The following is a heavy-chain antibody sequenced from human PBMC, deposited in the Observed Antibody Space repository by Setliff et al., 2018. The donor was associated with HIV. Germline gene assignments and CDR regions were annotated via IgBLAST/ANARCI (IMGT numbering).Heavy chain of an antibody. CDR3: ARIGRTPYYYHYMDG. J-gene: IGHJ6*03. CDR1: GYIFSTSG. V-gene: IGHV1-18*01. Sequence: ASVKVSCKASGYIFSTSGISWVRQAPGQGLEWMGWINIKNGNTNNEQRLQGRVTMTTDTSTHTGYMDLSSLRSEDTAVDYCARIGRTPYYYHYMDGWGKGTTVTVSS. D-gene: IGHD2-15*01. CDR2: INIKNGNT.